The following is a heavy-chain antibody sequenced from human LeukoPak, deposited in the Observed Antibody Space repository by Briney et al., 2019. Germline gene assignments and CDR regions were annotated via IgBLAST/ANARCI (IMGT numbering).Heavy chain of an antibody. V-gene: IGHV1-69*04. CDR2: IIPILGIA. CDR1: GGTFSSYA. CDR3: ARVVRYSSSWEDY. J-gene: IGHJ4*02. Sequence: GSSVKVSCKASGGTFSSYAISWVRQAPGQGLEWMGRIIPILGIANYAQKFQGRVTITADKSTSTAYMELSSLRSEDTAVYYCARVVRYSSSWEDYWGQGTLVTVSS. D-gene: IGHD6-13*01.